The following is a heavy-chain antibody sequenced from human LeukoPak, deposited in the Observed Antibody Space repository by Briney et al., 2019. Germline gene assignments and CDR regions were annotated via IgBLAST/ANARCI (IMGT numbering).Heavy chain of an antibody. CDR3: VRDRQIAY. CDR1: GFTFSNYW. Sequence: TGGSLRLSCAASGFTFSNYWLTWVRQAPGQWLEWVANIKQDGSEKHYVDSVKGRFTISRDNAKNSLYLQMNSLRAEDTAVYYCVRDRQIAYWGQGTLVTVSS. V-gene: IGHV3-7*01. J-gene: IGHJ4*02. CDR2: IKQDGSEK.